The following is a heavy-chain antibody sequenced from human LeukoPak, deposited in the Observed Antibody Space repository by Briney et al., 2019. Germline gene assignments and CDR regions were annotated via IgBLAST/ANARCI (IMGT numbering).Heavy chain of an antibody. Sequence: SETLSLTCTVSGGSVSSTRYSWGWIRQPPEKGLQWIASIYYSGKTYYTPSLKSRVIISVDTSKNQFSLRLNSVTAADTAVYYCARLPLSMSGYPPDYWGQGTLVTVSS. CDR2: IYYSGKT. V-gene: IGHV4-39*01. CDR1: GGSVSSTRYS. D-gene: IGHD3-3*01. CDR3: ARLPLSMSGYPPDY. J-gene: IGHJ4*02.